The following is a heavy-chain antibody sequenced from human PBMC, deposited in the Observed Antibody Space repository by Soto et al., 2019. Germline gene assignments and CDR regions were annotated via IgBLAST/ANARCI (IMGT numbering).Heavy chain of an antibody. V-gene: IGHV1-8*01. D-gene: IGHD6-13*01. CDR1: GYTFTSYD. Sequence: QVQLVQSGAEVKKPGASVKVSCKASGYTFTSYDINWVRQATGQGLEWMGWMNPNSGNTGYAQKFQGRVTMTRNTCISTAYMELTSLLSEDTAVYYSARMVAAAGIHYYYDYGMDAWGQGTTVTVSS. CDR2: MNPNSGNT. J-gene: IGHJ6*02. CDR3: ARMVAAAGIHYYYDYGMDA.